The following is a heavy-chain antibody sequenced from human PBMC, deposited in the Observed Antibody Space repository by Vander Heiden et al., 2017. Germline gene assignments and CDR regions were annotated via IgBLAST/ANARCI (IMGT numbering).Heavy chain of an antibody. J-gene: IGHJ4*02. CDR3: ARATTWILPFDY. Sequence: QVQLQQWGAGLLKPSATLSLTCAVYGGSFSGYYWSWIRQPPGKGLEWIGEINHSGSTNYNPSLKSRVTISVDTSKNQFSLKLSSVTAADTAVYYCARATTWILPFDYWGQGTLVTVSS. CDR2: INHSGST. CDR1: GGSFSGYY. V-gene: IGHV4-34*01. D-gene: IGHD5-18*01.